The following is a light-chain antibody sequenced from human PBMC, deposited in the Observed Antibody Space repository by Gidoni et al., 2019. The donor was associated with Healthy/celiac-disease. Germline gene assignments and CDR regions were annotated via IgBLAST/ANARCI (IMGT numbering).Light chain of an antibody. Sequence: DIVMTQSPDSLAVSLGERATINCKSSQSVLYSSKYKNYLAWYQQKPGQPPKLLIYWASTRESGVPDRFSGSGSGTDFTLTISSLQAEDVAVYYCQQYYSTPLTFGGGTKVEIK. CDR2: WAS. CDR1: QSVLYSSKYKNY. V-gene: IGKV4-1*01. CDR3: QQYYSTPLT. J-gene: IGKJ4*01.